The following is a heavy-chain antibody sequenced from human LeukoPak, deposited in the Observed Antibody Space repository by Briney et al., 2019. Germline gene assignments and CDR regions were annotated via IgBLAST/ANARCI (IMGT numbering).Heavy chain of an antibody. Sequence: ASVKVSYKASGYIFSNYDISWVRQATGQGFEWMGWMNPNSGNTGYALEFQGRVTFTTDTSITTAYMEMSRVRSDDTAVYYCARDAFGAPYFNYWGPGTLVTVSS. CDR2: MNPNSGNT. D-gene: IGHD3-16*01. CDR1: GYIFSNYD. J-gene: IGHJ4*02. CDR3: ARDAFGAPYFNY. V-gene: IGHV1-8*01.